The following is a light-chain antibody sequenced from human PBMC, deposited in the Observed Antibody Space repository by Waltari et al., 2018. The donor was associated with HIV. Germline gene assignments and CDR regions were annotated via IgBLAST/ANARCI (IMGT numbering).Light chain of an antibody. V-gene: IGKV1-39*01. CDR3: QQSCSTPPWT. Sequence: DIQMTQSPSSLSASVGDRVTITCRASQSISSYLNWYQQKQGKAPKLLIYAASSLQSGVPSRFSGSGSGTDFTLTISSLQPEDFATYYCQQSCSTPPWTFGQGTKVEIK. J-gene: IGKJ1*01. CDR2: AAS. CDR1: QSISSY.